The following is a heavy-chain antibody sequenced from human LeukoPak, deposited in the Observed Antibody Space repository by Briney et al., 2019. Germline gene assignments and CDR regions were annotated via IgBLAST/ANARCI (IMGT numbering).Heavy chain of an antibody. D-gene: IGHD2-15*01. CDR1: GYTFTSYY. CDR3: ARGGVVVAATVMDV. J-gene: IGHJ6*04. V-gene: IGHV1-46*01. CDR2: INPSVGST. Sequence: GASVKVSCKASGYTFTSYYMHWVRQAPGQGLEWMGIINPSVGSTSYAQKFQGRITITKDLSTSPVYMELSSLRSEDTAVYYCARGGVVVAATVMDVWGKGTTVTVSS.